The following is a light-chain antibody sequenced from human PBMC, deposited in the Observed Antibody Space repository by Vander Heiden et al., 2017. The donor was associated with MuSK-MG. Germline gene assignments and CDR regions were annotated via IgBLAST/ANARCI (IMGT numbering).Light chain of an antibody. CDR1: QSVSSSY. CDR2: GAS. CDR3: QQHGSSPTYT. J-gene: IGKJ2*01. V-gene: IGKV3-20*01. Sequence: IVLTQSPGTLSLPPGARATLSCRASQSVSSSYLAWYQQQPGQAPRLLIYGASSRATGIPDRFIGSGSGTDFTRTISRLEPEDFAVYYCQQHGSSPTYTFGQGTKLEIK.